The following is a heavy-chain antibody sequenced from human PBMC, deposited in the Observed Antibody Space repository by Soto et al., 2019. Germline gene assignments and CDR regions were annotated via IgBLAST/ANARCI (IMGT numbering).Heavy chain of an antibody. CDR3: AFGFITDFDF. CDR2: INPNSGGT. D-gene: IGHD3-10*01. V-gene: IGHV1-2*02. Sequence: ASVKVSCKASGYNLSGYYMHWVRQAPGQGLEWMGWINPNSGGTNYAQKFQGRVTMTRDTSISTAYMELSSLRSDDTAVYYCAFGFITDFDFWGQGTPVTVSS. CDR1: GYNLSGYY. J-gene: IGHJ4*02.